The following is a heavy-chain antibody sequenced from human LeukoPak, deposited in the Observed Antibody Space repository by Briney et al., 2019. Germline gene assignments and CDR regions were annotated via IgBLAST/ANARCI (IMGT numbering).Heavy chain of an antibody. CDR3: ARDRLYGFGEPIDY. V-gene: IGHV4-39*07. Sequence: PSETLSLTCTVSGGSISSSSYYWGWIRQPPGKGLEWIGSIYYRGSTYYNPSLKSRVTISVDTSKNQFSLKLSSVTAADTAVYYCARDRLYGFGEPIDYWGQGTLVTVSS. D-gene: IGHD3-10*01. CDR1: GGSISSSSYY. CDR2: IYYRGST. J-gene: IGHJ4*02.